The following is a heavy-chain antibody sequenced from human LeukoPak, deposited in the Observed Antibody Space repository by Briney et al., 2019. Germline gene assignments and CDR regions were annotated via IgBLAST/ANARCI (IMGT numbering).Heavy chain of an antibody. D-gene: IGHD4-17*01. CDR1: GGSISDYY. CDR3: AREPGAVTIAV. J-gene: IGHJ4*02. CDR2: VHYTGNT. V-gene: IGHV4-59*01. Sequence: SETLSLTCIVSGGSISDYYWSWIRQAPGKGLEWIGYVHYTGNTNSNPSLKSRVTMSVDTSKNHFSLKLSSVTAADTAVYYCAREPGAVTIAVWGQGTLVTVSS.